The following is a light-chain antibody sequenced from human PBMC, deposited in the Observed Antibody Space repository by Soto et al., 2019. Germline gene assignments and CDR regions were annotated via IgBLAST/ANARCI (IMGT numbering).Light chain of an antibody. CDR2: DAS. V-gene: IGKV3-15*01. J-gene: IGKJ1*01. CDR3: QQYTNWRT. Sequence: EIVMTQSPATLSVSPGERATLSCRASRSVSSRYLAWYQQKPGQAPRLLIYDASTRATGIPARFSGSGSGTEFTLTISSLQSEDFAVYYCQQYTNWRTFGQGTKVYIK. CDR1: RSVSSRY.